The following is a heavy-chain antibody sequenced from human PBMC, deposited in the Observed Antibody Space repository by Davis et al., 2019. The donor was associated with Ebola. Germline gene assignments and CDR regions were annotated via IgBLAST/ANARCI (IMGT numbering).Heavy chain of an antibody. J-gene: IGHJ3*02. Sequence: GGSLRLSCAASGFIFRNYVMSWVRQAPGKGLEWVSTLGTSADTYYADSVKGRFTISRDNSKNTLYLQMNSLRVEDTAIYYCVKDTSDIWFDIWGQGTMVTVSS. CDR3: VKDTSDIWFDI. CDR1: GFIFRNYV. D-gene: IGHD3-9*01. CDR2: LGTSADT. V-gene: IGHV3-23*01.